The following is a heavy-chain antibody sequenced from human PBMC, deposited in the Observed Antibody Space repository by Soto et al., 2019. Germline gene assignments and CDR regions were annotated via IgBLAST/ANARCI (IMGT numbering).Heavy chain of an antibody. V-gene: IGHV3-48*02. J-gene: IGHJ5*02. CDR3: AGERGPLNWFDP. Sequence: EVQLVESGGGVVQPGGSLRLCCAASGFTFSSYSMNWVRQAPGKGLEWVSYISSSSSTIYYADSVKGRFTISRDNAKNSLYLQMNSLRDEDTAVYYCAGERGPLNWFDPWGQGTLVTVSS. CDR2: ISSSSSTI. CDR1: GFTFSSYS.